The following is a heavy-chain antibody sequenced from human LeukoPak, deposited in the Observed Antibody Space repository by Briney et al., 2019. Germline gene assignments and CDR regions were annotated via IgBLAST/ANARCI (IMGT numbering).Heavy chain of an antibody. D-gene: IGHD6-13*01. CDR1: GVTFSSYG. Sequence: GGSLRLSRAASGVTFSSYGMHWVRQAPGKGLEWVAVIWYDGSNKYYADSVKGRFTISRDNSKNTLYLQMNSLRAEDTAVYYCARDPSRPYSSSWLDYWGQGTLVTVSS. J-gene: IGHJ4*02. CDR3: ARDPSRPYSSSWLDY. V-gene: IGHV3-33*01. CDR2: IWYDGSNK.